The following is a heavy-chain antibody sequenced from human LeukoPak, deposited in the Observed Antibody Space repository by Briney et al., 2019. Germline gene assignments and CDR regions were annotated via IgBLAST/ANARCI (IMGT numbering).Heavy chain of an antibody. J-gene: IGHJ4*02. CDR2: IYYTGST. Sequence: PSETLSLTCTVSGGSISSYYWSWIRQPAGKGLEWIGYIYYTGSTEYHPSLKSRVTISLDTSKNQFSLKLTSVTAADTAVYYCARVYRSAEYYFDYWGQGNLVSVSS. CDR3: ARVYRSAEYYFDY. D-gene: IGHD1-14*01. V-gene: IGHV4-59*01. CDR1: GGSISSYY.